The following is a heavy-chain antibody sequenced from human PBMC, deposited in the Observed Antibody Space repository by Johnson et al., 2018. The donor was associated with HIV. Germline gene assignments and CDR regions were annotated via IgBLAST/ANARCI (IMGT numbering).Heavy chain of an antibody. V-gene: IGHV3-20*04. D-gene: IGHD1-26*01. Sequence: VQLVESGGGVVRPGGSLRLSCAASGFTIVDYGMSWVRQAPGKGLEWVSGISWTSVSIGYADSVKGRFSISRDNSKNTVYLQMNSLRAEDTAVYYCARDRIVGWEPYDAFDIWGQGTMVTVSS. CDR1: GFTIVDYG. CDR2: ISWTSVSI. CDR3: ARDRIVGWEPYDAFDI. J-gene: IGHJ3*02.